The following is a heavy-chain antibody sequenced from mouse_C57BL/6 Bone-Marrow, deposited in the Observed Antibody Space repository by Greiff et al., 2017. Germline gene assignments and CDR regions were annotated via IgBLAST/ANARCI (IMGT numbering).Heavy chain of an antibody. CDR1: GYTFTSYG. CDR3: ARGDITTIYFDY. CDR2: IYPRSGNT. V-gene: IGHV1-81*01. D-gene: IGHD1-2*01. Sequence: VKLMESGAELARPGASVKLSCKASGYTFTSYGISWVKQRPGQGLAWIGEIYPRSGNTYYNEKFKGKATLTADKSSSTAYMGLRSLKSEVSAVYFCARGDITTIYFDYWGQGTTLTVSS. J-gene: IGHJ2*01.